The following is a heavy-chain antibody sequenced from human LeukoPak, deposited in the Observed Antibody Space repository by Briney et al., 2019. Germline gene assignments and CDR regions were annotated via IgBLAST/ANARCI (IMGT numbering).Heavy chain of an antibody. CDR3: AREQTVVTLGVEYYFDY. CDR1: GYTFTSYG. V-gene: IGHV1-18*01. J-gene: IGHJ4*02. Sequence: GASVKVSCKASGYTFTSYGISWVRQAPGQGLEWMGWISAYNGNTNYAQKLQGRVTMTTDTSTSTAYMELRSLRSDDTAVYYCAREQTVVTLGVEYYFDYWGQGTLVTVS. D-gene: IGHD4-23*01. CDR2: ISAYNGNT.